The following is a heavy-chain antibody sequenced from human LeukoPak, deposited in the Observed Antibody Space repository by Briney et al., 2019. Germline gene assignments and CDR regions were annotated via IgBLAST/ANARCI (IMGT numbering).Heavy chain of an antibody. CDR1: GFTFSSYG. Sequence: GGSLRLSCAASGFTFSSYGMHWVRQAPGKGLEWVAFIRYDGSNKYYADSVKGRFTISRDNSKNTLYLQMNSLRAEDTAVYYCARHRGWNDDDAFDIWGQGTMVTVSS. CDR2: IRYDGSNK. J-gene: IGHJ3*02. D-gene: IGHD1-1*01. CDR3: ARHRGWNDDDAFDI. V-gene: IGHV3-30*02.